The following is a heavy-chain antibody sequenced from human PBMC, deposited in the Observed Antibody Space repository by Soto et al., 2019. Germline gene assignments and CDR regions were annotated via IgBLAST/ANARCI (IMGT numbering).Heavy chain of an antibody. J-gene: IGHJ6*02. D-gene: IGHD6-19*01. CDR1: GGTFSSYT. CDR2: IIPILGIA. Sequence: QVQLVQSGAEVKKPGSSVKVSCKASGGTFSSYTISWVRQAPGQGLEWMGRIIPILGIANYAQKFQGRVTITADKSTSTAYMALSSLRSEDTAVYYCSRWLGVAGYYYYGMDVWGQGTTVTVSS. CDR3: SRWLGVAGYYYYGMDV. V-gene: IGHV1-69*02.